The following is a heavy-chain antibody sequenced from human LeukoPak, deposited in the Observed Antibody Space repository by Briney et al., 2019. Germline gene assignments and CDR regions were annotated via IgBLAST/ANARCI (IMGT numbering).Heavy chain of an antibody. CDR2: ISGTGGST. CDR1: GFTFSSYA. CDR3: AKQKTYSSPYYFDC. V-gene: IGHV3-23*01. Sequence: GGSLRLSCAASGFTFSSYAMSWVRQAPGKGLEWVSAISGTGGSTYYEDSVKGRFTISRDNSKNTLYLQMNSLRADDTAVYYCAKQKTYSSPYYFDCWGQGTLVTVSS. D-gene: IGHD6-6*01. J-gene: IGHJ4*02.